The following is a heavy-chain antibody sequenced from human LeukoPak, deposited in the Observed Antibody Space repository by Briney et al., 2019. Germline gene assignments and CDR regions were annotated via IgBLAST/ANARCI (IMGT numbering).Heavy chain of an antibody. Sequence: SVKVSCKASGYTFTSYDINWVRQAPGQGLEWMGGIIPIFGTANYAQKFQGRVTITADESTSTAYMELSSLRSEDTAVYYCARVSLRRNYYYYYGMDVWGQGTTVTVSS. J-gene: IGHJ6*02. V-gene: IGHV1-69*13. CDR2: IIPIFGTA. CDR1: GYTFTSYD. CDR3: ARVSLRRNYYYYYGMDV. D-gene: IGHD3-16*01.